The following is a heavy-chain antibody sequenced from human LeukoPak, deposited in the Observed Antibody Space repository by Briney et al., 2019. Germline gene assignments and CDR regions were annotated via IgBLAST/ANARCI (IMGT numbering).Heavy chain of an antibody. CDR3: ARAALYYYYYMDV. V-gene: IGHV4-59*08. D-gene: IGHD2-15*01. CDR1: GGSISSYY. Sequence: SETLSLTCTVSGGSISSYYWSWIRQPPGKGLEWIGYIYYSGSTNYNPSLKSRVTISVDTSKNQFSLKLSSVTAADTAVYYCARAALYYYYYMDVWGKGTTVTISS. J-gene: IGHJ6*03. CDR2: IYYSGST.